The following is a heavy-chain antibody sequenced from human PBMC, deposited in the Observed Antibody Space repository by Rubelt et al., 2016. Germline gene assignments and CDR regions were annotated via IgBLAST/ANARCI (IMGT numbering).Heavy chain of an antibody. V-gene: IGHV3-23*01. Sequence: LVQPGGSLRLSCAASGFTFSSYAMSWVRQAPGKGLEWVSAVSGSGGSTYYADSVKGRFTISRDNSKNTLYLQMNSLRAEDTAVYYWSASAPTLFPLVSCENSPSDTSSVAVGCLAQDF. D-gene: IGHD6-25*01. CDR1: GFTFSSYA. CDR3: SASAPTLFPLVSCENSPSDTSSVAVGCLAQDF. J-gene: IGHJ2*01. CDR2: VSGSGGST.